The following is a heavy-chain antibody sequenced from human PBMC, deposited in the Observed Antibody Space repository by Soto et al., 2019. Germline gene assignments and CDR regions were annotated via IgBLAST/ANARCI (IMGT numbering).Heavy chain of an antibody. J-gene: IGHJ4*02. CDR3: TRARYGDHFDS. V-gene: IGHV4-59*01. Sequence: QVQLQESGPGLLKPSETLSLTCSVSGDSMTGANWGWFRQSPEKGLEWIGYIDYSGSTNYNPSLRSRITITIDTSSNQFSLNLASVTAAHAAVYYCTRARYGDHFDSWGQGTLVTVSS. D-gene: IGHD4-17*01. CDR1: GDSMTGAN. CDR2: IDYSGST.